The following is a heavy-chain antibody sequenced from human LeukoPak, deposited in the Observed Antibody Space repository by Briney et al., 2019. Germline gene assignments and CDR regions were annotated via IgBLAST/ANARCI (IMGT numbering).Heavy chain of an antibody. V-gene: IGHV4-59*01. CDR2: VSDSGST. CDR1: RGSIGNYY. J-gene: IGHJ3*01. D-gene: IGHD1-26*01. CDR3: ARGSGSFDAFDF. Sequence: SETLSLTCSVSRGSIGNYYWTWIRQPQGKGLEWIGCVSDSGSTNYSPSLKSRVTISVDASKNQFSLRLSSVTAADTAVYYCARGSGSFDAFDFWGQGTMVTVSS.